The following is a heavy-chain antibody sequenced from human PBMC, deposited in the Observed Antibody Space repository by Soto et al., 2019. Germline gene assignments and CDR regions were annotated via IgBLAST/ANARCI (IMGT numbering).Heavy chain of an antibody. CDR3: ARVIWSGHLTSDL. CDR2: ISSSSSTI. J-gene: IGHJ5*02. CDR1: GFNFSSNS. V-gene: IGHV3-48*02. D-gene: IGHD3-3*01. Sequence: GGSLRLSCAASGFNFSSNSMNWVRQAPGKGLEWISYISSSSSTIYADSVKGRFTISRDNAKNSLYLQMNSLRDEDTAVYYCARVIWSGHLTSDLWGQGTLVTVSS.